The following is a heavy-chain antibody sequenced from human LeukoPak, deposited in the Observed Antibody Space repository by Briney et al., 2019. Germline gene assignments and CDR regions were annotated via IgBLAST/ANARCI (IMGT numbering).Heavy chain of an antibody. Sequence: GGSLRLSCAASGFTFSSYAMSWVRQAPGKGLEWASAISGSGGSTYYADSVKGRFTISRDNSKNTLYLQMNSLRAEDTAVYYCAKGRYYYDSSGYPPDYWGQGTLVTVSS. CDR2: ISGSGGST. D-gene: IGHD3-22*01. CDR1: GFTFSSYA. CDR3: AKGRYYYDSSGYPPDY. J-gene: IGHJ4*02. V-gene: IGHV3-23*01.